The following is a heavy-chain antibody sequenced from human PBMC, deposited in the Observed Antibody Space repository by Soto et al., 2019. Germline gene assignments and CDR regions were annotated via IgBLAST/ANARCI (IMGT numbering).Heavy chain of an antibody. V-gene: IGHV1-69*13. CDR1: GGTFSSYA. D-gene: IGHD2-21*02. CDR2: IIPIFGTA. Sequence: GASVKVSCKASGGTFSSYAISWVRQAPGQGLEWMGGIIPIFGTANYAQKFQGRVTITADESTSTAYMELSSLRSEDTAVYYCARVGVVTAIRWFDPWGQGTLVTVSS. J-gene: IGHJ5*02. CDR3: ARVGVVTAIRWFDP.